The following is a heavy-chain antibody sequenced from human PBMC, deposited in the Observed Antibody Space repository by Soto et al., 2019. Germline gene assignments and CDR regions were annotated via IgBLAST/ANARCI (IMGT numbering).Heavy chain of an antibody. CDR2: FSGSGGNI. J-gene: IGHJ6*02. D-gene: IGHD3-3*01. Sequence: PGGSLRLSCVASGFTFSTHAMSWVRQAPGKGLEWVSTFSGSGGNIYYAESVKGRLTISRDDSKNTLYLHMNSLTVEDTAVYYCAKDPPWTVGPLAMDVWGQGTTVTVSS. V-gene: IGHV3-23*01. CDR1: GFTFSTHA. CDR3: AKDPPWTVGPLAMDV.